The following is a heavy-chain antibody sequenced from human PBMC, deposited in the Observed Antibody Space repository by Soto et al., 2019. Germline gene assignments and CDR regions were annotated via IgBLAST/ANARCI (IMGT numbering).Heavy chain of an antibody. CDR3: AKDNTAVIDGMAV. Sequence: GGSLRLSCAASGFTFDDYAMHWVRQAPGKGLEWVSGISWNSGSIGYADSVKGRFTISRDNAKNSLYLQMNSLRAEDTALYYCAKDNTAVIDGMAVWGQGTTVTVSS. J-gene: IGHJ6*02. CDR2: ISWNSGSI. V-gene: IGHV3-9*01. CDR1: GFTFDDYA. D-gene: IGHD4-17*01.